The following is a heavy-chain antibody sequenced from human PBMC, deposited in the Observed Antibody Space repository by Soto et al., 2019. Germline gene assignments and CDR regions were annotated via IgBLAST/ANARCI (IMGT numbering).Heavy chain of an antibody. CDR2: ISYDGSNK. V-gene: IGHV3-30*18. CDR3: AKDNWGEYSSSSPAAAVQLLFDY. D-gene: IGHD6-6*01. Sequence: GGSLRLSCAASGFTFSSYGMHWVRQAPGKGLEWVAVISYDGSNKYYADSVKGRFTISRDNSKNTLYLQMNSLRAEDTAVYYCAKDNWGEYSSSSPAAAVQLLFDYWGQGTLVTVSS. J-gene: IGHJ4*02. CDR1: GFTFSSYG.